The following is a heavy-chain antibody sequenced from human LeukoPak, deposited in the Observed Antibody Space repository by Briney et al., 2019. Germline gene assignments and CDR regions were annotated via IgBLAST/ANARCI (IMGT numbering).Heavy chain of an antibody. Sequence: GASVKVSCKASGYTFTSYGVSWVRQAPGQGLEWMGWISAYNGNTNYAQKLQGRVTVTTDTSTSTAYMELRSLRSDDTAVYYCARELRYFDWLLFAFDIWGQGTMVTVSS. CDR1: GYTFTSYG. CDR3: ARELRYFDWLLFAFDI. D-gene: IGHD3-9*01. CDR2: ISAYNGNT. V-gene: IGHV1-18*01. J-gene: IGHJ3*02.